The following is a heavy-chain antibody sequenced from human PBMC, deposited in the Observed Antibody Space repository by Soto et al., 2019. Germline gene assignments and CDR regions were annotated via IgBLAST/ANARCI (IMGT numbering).Heavy chain of an antibody. V-gene: IGHV4-59*08. Sequence: SDTLSLTCTVSGGSITSYSWTWIRQPPGKAMEWIGYIYDYGSTYYNPSLESRVAFSVDTSKNLFSLKLSSVTAADTAVYYCARHFYCSSTSCPNYYYYYYMDVWGKGTTVTVSS. CDR1: GGSITSYS. D-gene: IGHD2-2*01. J-gene: IGHJ6*03. CDR3: ARHFYCSSTSCPNYYYYYYMDV. CDR2: IYDYGST.